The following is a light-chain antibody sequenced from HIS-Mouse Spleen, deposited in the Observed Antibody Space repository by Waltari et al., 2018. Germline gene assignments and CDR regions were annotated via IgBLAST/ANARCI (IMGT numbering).Light chain of an antibody. CDR3: AAWDDSLSGYV. V-gene: IGLV1-47*01. CDR2: RNN. J-gene: IGLJ1*01. CDR1: SSNIGSNY. Sequence: QSVLTQPPSASGTPGPRVTLSCSGSSSNIGSNYVYWYQPLPGTAPKLLIYRNNQRPSGVPDRFSGSKSGTSASLAISGLRSEDEADYYCAAWDDSLSGYVFGTGTKVTVL.